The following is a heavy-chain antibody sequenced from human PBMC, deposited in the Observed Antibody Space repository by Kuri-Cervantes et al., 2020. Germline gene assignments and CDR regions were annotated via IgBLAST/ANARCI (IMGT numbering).Heavy chain of an antibody. J-gene: IGHJ2*01. CDR1: GGSISSSSYY. CDR3: ARLDYGDYRRRTWYFDL. Sequence: SETLSLTCTVSGGSISSSSYYWGWIRQPPGKGLEWIGSIYCSGSTYYNPSLKSRVTISVDTSKNQFSLKLSSVTAADTAVYYCARLDYGDYRRRTWYFDLWGRGTLVTVSS. CDR2: IYCSGST. V-gene: IGHV4-39*07. D-gene: IGHD4-17*01.